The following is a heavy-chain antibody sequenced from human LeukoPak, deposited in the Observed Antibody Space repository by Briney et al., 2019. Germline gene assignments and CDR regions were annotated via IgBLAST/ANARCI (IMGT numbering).Heavy chain of an antibody. CDR3: ARGVEYYYDSSGYLGAFDI. V-gene: IGHV4-59*01. J-gene: IGHJ3*02. Sequence: SETLSLTCTVSGGSISSYYWSWIRQPPGKGLEWIGYIYYSGSTNYNPSLKSRVTISVDTSKNQFSLKLSSVTAADTAVYYCARGVEYYYDSSGYLGAFDIWGQGTMVTVSS. CDR1: GGSISSYY. D-gene: IGHD3-22*01. CDR2: IYYSGST.